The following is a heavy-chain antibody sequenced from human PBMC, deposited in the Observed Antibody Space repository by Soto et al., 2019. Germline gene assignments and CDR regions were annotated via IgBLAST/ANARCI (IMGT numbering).Heavy chain of an antibody. CDR1: GFTFSSYA. Sequence: GGSLRLSCAASGFTFSSYAMSWVRQAPGKGLEWVSAISGSGGSTYYADSVKGRFTISRDNSKNTLYLQMNSLRAEDTAVYYCAKDSQSTQGSIITIFGVVKGYFDYWGQGTLVTVSS. D-gene: IGHD3-3*01. CDR3: AKDSQSTQGSIITIFGVVKGYFDY. CDR2: ISGSGGST. V-gene: IGHV3-23*01. J-gene: IGHJ4*02.